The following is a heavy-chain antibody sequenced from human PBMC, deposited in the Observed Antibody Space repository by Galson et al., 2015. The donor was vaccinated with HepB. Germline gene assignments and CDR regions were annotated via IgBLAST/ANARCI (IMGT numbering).Heavy chain of an antibody. CDR2: ISVDNGRT. CDR1: GYTFTSNG. CDR3: ASGVFSVAPYFYCGMDV. Sequence: SVKVSCKASGYTFTSNGINWVRQAPGQGLEWMGWISVDNGRTNYAQKFQDRVTMTTDTSTSTTYMDLRSLTSDDTAVYYCASGVFSVAPYFYCGMDVWCQGTTVIVSS. V-gene: IGHV1-18*01. D-gene: IGHD4-23*01. J-gene: IGHJ6*02.